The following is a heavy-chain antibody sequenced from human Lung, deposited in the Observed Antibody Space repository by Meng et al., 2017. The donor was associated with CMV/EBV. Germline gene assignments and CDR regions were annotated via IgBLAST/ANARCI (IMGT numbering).Heavy chain of an antibody. CDR1: GFAFSPYT. J-gene: IGHJ4*02. CDR3: AREEDSYTAYGHFEH. V-gene: IGHV3-21*01. D-gene: IGHD3-16*02. Sequence: GGSLRLXCAASGFAFSPYTMHWVRQAPGKGLEWVSSITTATSYIKYADSVKGRFTISRDNAKHSVYLQMNSLRAEDTAVYYCAREEDSYTAYGHFEHWGQGTXVTVSS. CDR2: ITTATSYI.